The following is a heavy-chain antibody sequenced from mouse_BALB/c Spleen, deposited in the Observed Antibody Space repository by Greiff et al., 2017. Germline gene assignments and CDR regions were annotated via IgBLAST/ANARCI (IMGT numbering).Heavy chain of an antibody. CDR2: INPSNGRT. D-gene: IGHD1-1*01. V-gene: IGHV1S81*02. CDR1: GYTFTSYW. Sequence: QVQLQQPGAELVKPGASVKLSCKASGYTFTSYWMHWVKQRPGQGLEWIGEINPSNGRTNYNEKFKSKATLTVDKSSSTAYMQLSSLTSEDSAVYYCATPSWSSAFDYWGQGTTLTVSS. CDR3: ATPSWSSAFDY. J-gene: IGHJ2*01.